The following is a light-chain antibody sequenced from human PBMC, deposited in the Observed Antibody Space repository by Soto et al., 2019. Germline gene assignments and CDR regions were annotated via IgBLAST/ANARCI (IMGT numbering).Light chain of an antibody. CDR3: QSYDSRLSGWV. J-gene: IGLJ3*02. CDR2: GDS. V-gene: IGLV1-40*01. Sequence: QSVLTQPPSVSGAPGQRVTISCTGSSSNIGSGYDVNWYQQLPGTAPKLLIHGDSNRPSGVPDRFSGSKSGTSASLVITGLQAEDEADYYCQSYDSRLSGWVFGGGTKLTVL. CDR1: SSNIGSGYD.